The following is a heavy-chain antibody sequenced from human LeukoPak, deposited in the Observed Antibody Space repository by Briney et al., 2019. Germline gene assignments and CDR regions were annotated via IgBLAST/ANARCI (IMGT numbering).Heavy chain of an antibody. CDR2: IIPIFGIA. J-gene: IGHJ5*02. CDR1: GGTFSSYA. V-gene: IGHV1-69*04. D-gene: IGHD2-2*01. CDR3: ARDSHRVPAASGSWFDP. Sequence: ASVKVSCKASGGTFSSYAISWVRQAPGQGLEWMGRIIPIFGIANYAQKFQGRVTITADKSTSTAYMELSSLRSEDTAVYYCARDSHRVPAASGSWFDPWGQGTLVTVSS.